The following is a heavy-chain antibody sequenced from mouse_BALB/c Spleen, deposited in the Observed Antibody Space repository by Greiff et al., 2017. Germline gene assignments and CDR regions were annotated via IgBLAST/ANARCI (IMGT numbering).Heavy chain of an antibody. Sequence: QVQLQQSGPELVKPGASVKISCKASGYAFSSSWMNWVKQRPGQGLEWIGRIYPGDGDTNYNGKFKGKATLTADKSSSTAYMQLSSLTSVDSAVYFCARKREYYGYDGDAMDYWGQGTSVTVSS. V-gene: IGHV1-82*01. CDR2: IYPGDGDT. CDR1: GYAFSSSW. D-gene: IGHD2-2*01. CDR3: ARKREYYGYDGDAMDY. J-gene: IGHJ4*01.